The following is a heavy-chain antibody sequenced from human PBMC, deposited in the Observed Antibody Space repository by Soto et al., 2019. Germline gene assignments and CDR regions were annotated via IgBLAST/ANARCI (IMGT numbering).Heavy chain of an antibody. CDR2: TYYRSKWYY. D-gene: IGHD6-6*01. CDR3: ARIDSSSSSDMDV. CDR1: GDSVSSNSAA. Sequence: SQTLSLTCAISGDSVSSNSAAWNWIRQSPSRGLEWLGRTYYRSKWYYGYAVSVKSRITIKPDTSKNQFSLQLNSVTPEDTAVYYRARIDSSSSSDMDVWGKGTTVTVAA. J-gene: IGHJ6*04. V-gene: IGHV6-1*01.